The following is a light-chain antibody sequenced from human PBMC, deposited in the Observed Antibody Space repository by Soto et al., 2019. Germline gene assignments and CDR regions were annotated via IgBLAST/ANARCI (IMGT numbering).Light chain of an antibody. CDR1: QSVSNNY. J-gene: IGKJ1*01. Sequence: EIVLTQSPGTLSLSPGERATLSCRASQSVSNNYLAWYQQKPGPAPRILIYGASNRATGIPDRFSGSGSGTDFTLTISRLEPEDFAVYYCQQYGSSGTFGQGTKVDIK. CDR3: QQYGSSGT. V-gene: IGKV3-20*01. CDR2: GAS.